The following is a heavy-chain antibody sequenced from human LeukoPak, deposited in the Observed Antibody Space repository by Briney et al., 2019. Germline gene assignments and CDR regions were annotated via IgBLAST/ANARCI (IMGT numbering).Heavy chain of an antibody. CDR3: VARRGVVRGVQALFDY. D-gene: IGHD3-10*01. CDR1: GFTFSRYA. V-gene: IGHV3-23*01. J-gene: IGHJ4*02. Sequence: GGSLRLSCAASGFTFSRYAMSWVPQAPGKGLEWVSDISGSGGSTYYADSVKGRFTISRDNSKNTLYLQMNSLRAEDTAVYYCVARRGVVRGVQALFDYWGQGTLVTVSS. CDR2: ISGSGGST.